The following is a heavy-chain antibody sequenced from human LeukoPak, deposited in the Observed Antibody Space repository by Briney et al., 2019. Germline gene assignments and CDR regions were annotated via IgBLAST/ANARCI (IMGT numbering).Heavy chain of an antibody. J-gene: IGHJ6*03. D-gene: IGHD5-12*01. CDR2: IKEDGSEK. Sequence: ETLSLTCTVSGGSISSSSYYWGWIRQPPGKGLEWVANIKEDGSEKYYVDSVKGRFTISRDNAKNSLYLQMNSLRAEDTAVYYCARDLAHIVATWYYYYMDVWGKGTTVTISS. CDR3: ARDLAHIVATWYYYYMDV. V-gene: IGHV3-7*01. CDR1: GGSISSSSYY.